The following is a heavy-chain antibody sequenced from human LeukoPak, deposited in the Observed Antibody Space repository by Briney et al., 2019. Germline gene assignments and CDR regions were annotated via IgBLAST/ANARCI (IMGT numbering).Heavy chain of an antibody. Sequence: GGSLTLPCAASGFTFSNYWMTWVRQAPGKGLEWVADIKQDGSEKLYVNSVRGRFTISRDNAKMSLFLQMNSLRAEDTAVYYCARDNGVVHGVYYMDVWGKGTTVTGS. V-gene: IGHV3-7*01. CDR2: IKQDGSEK. D-gene: IGHD3-3*01. CDR1: GFTFSNYW. CDR3: ARDNGVVHGVYYMDV. J-gene: IGHJ6*03.